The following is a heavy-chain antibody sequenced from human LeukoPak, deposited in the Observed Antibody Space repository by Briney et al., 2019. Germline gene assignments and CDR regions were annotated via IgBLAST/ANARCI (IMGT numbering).Heavy chain of an antibody. D-gene: IGHD1-1*01. CDR3: ARAFLKNCEPARVDS. J-gene: IGHJ4*02. CDR2: ISAYNGKT. Sequence: GASVKVSCKASGYTFSGYGINWVRQAPGQGLEWVGWISAYNGKTNYAQNLQGRVTMTTDTSTSTAYMELRSLIIDDTAVYYCARAFLKNCEPARVDSWGQGTLVTVTS. CDR1: GYTFSGYG. V-gene: IGHV1-18*04.